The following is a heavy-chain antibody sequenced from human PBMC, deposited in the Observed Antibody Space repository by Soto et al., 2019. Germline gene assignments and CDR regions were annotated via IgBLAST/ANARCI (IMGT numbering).Heavy chain of an antibody. CDR1: GFTFSSYS. D-gene: IGHD3-22*01. CDR2: ISSSSSYI. J-gene: IGHJ5*02. V-gene: IGHV3-21*01. Sequence: EGSLRLSCAASGFTFSSYSMDWVRQAPGKGLEWVSSISSSSSYIYYADSVKGRSTISRDNAKNSLYLQMNSLRAEDTAVYYCARDRDYYDSSGYYYVRWFDPWGQGT. CDR3: ARDRDYYDSSGYYYVRWFDP.